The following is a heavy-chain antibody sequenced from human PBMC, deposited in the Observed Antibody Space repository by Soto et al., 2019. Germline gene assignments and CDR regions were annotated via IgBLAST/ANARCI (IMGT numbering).Heavy chain of an antibody. CDR1: GYNFTNYW. CDR3: ARMHYPRYLTTVTPPRYYYYGMDV. V-gene: IGHV5-51*01. CDR2: IYPGDSDI. Sequence: GESLKISCQAFGYNFTNYWIGWVRQMPAKGLEWMGIIYPGDSDISYSPSFQGQVIISADKSISTAYLQWSSLKASDTATYYCARMHYPRYLTTVTPPRYYYYGMDVWGQGTTVTVSS. D-gene: IGHD4-4*01. J-gene: IGHJ6*02.